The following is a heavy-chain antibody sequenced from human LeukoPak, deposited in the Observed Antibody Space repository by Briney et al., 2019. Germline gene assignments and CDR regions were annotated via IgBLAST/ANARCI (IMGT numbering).Heavy chain of an antibody. D-gene: IGHD4-11*01. J-gene: IGHJ5*02. CDR3: VKMQISTVYNWFDP. V-gene: IGHV3-74*01. CDR2: INSDGSIT. CDR1: GFTFTTYW. Sequence: PGGSLRLSCAASGFTFTTYWMHWVRQAPGKGLVWVSHINSDGSITSYADSVKGRFTISRDNAKNTLYLQMNSLRAEDTAVYYCVKMQISTVYNWFDPWGQGTLVTVSS.